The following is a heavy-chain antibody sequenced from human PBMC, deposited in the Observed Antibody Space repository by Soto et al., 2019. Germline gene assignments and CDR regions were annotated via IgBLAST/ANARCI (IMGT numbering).Heavy chain of an antibody. V-gene: IGHV3-21*04. D-gene: IGHD3-22*01. CDR1: GFTFTTYD. Sequence: EVQLVESGGGLVKPGGSLRLSCAASGFTFTTYDMNWVRQAPGKGLEWVSSITTTSRYIYYADSVRGRFTISRDNAKNSLFRQTDSLRAADTAVEDWGRSGTAPMIRHDGIDPWGQGTLVTVSS. CDR3: GRSGTAPMIRHDGIDP. J-gene: IGHJ5*02. CDR2: ITTTSRYI.